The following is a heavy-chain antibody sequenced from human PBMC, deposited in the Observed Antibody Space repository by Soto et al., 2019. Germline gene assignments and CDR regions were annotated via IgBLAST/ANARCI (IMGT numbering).Heavy chain of an antibody. D-gene: IGHD3-22*01. CDR1: GYTFTGYY. Sequence: ASVKVSCKASGYTFTGYYMHWVRQAPGQGLEWMGWINPNSGGTNYAQKFRGWVTMTRDTSISTAYMELSRLRSDDTAVYYCARAKVFYYDSSGYYYGRHHGMDVWGQGTTVTVSS. CDR2: INPNSGGT. J-gene: IGHJ6*02. V-gene: IGHV1-2*04. CDR3: ARAKVFYYDSSGYYYGRHHGMDV.